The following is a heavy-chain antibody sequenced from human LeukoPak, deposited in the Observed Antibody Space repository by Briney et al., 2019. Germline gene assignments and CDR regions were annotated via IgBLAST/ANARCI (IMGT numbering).Heavy chain of an antibody. CDR3: TRDSGEFHFDY. V-gene: IGHV3-7*04. Sequence: GGSLRLSCAASGFTFRNYGMGWVRQAPGKGREGVANIKQGGRDKLYGDSVKGRFTIFRDNAKNSLELQMNSLRVEDTAVYYCTRDSGEFHFDYWGQGTLVTVSS. CDR1: GFTFRNYG. CDR2: IKQGGRDK. D-gene: IGHD3-10*01. J-gene: IGHJ4*02.